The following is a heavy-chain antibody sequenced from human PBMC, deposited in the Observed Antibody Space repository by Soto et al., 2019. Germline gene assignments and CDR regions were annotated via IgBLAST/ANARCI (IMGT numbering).Heavy chain of an antibody. D-gene: IGHD3-10*01. J-gene: IGHJ6*02. V-gene: IGHV1-18*01. Sequence: QVHLVQSGAEVKKPGASVKVSCKASGYTFTNYDINWVRQAPGQGLEWMGWISTYTGNTNYAQKLQGRVTMTTDTTPSTAYMGLRSLRSEDTAGYYCARGYYYGSGRPTPGGMDVWGQGTTVTVSS. CDR1: GYTFTNYD. CDR3: ARGYYYGSGRPTPGGMDV. CDR2: ISTYTGNT.